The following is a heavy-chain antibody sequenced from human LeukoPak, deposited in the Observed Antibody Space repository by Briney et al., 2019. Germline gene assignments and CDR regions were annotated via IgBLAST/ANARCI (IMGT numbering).Heavy chain of an antibody. D-gene: IGHD6-19*01. CDR2: ISSSSSYI. CDR1: GFTFSSYS. V-gene: IGHV3-21*04. J-gene: IGHJ4*02. CDR3: AKLTSGYSSGWFDY. Sequence: PGGSLRLSCAASGFTFSSYSMNWVRQAPGKGLEWVSSISSSSSYIYYADSVKGRFTISRDNSKNTLYLQMNSLRAEDTAVYYCAKLTSGYSSGWFDYWGQGTLVTVSS.